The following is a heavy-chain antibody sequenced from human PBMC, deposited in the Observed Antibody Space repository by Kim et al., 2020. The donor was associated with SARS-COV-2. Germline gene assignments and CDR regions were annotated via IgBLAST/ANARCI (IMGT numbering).Heavy chain of an antibody. CDR1: GLSVTSHH. D-gene: IGHD4-4*01. J-gene: IGHJ4*01. CDR2: IFRGGTT. V-gene: IGHV3-53*03. CDR3: SGAPVADGYSFFQY. Sequence: GGSLRLSCAVSGLSVTSHHMTWIRQAPGRGLEWVSVIFRGGTTYYAPSVQGRFTVSRDYYTNTLSLQMNSMRADDTAIDYCSGAPVADGYSFFQYWGHGT.